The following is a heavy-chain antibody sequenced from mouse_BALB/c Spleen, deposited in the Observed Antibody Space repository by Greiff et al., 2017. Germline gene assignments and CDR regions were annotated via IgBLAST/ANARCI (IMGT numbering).Heavy chain of an antibody. V-gene: IGHV5-12-2*01. J-gene: IGHJ2*01. CDR1: GFTFSSYT. D-gene: IGHD1-1*01. CDR2: ISNGGGST. CDR3: ARFITTVVGYYFDY. Sequence: EVQLVESGGGLLQPGGSLKLSCAASGFTFSSYTMSWVRQTPEKRLEWVAYISNGGGSTYYPDTVKGRFTISRDNAKNTLYLQMSSLKSEDTAMYYCARFITTVVGYYFDYWGQGTTLTVSS.